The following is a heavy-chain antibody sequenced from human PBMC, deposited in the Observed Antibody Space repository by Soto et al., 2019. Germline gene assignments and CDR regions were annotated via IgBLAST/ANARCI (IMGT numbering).Heavy chain of an antibody. Sequence: EVQLLDSGGALVQPGGSLRLSCATSGFTFSNHAMSLVRQAPGKGLEWVSTFTTSGDFTYYADSVKGRFTISRDNSKSTLYLQMNSLRVEDTAVYYCARLVTDWGQGTLVTVSS. D-gene: IGHD4-4*01. CDR1: GFTFSNHA. V-gene: IGHV3-23*01. CDR2: FTTSGDFT. CDR3: ARLVTD. J-gene: IGHJ4*02.